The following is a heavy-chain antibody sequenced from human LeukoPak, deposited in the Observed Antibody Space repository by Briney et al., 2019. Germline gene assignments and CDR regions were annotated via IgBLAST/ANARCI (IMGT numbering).Heavy chain of an antibody. J-gene: IGHJ4*02. D-gene: IGHD3-22*01. Sequence: SETLSLTCTVSGGSISSSSYYWGWIRQPPGKGLEWIGSIYYSGSTYYNPSLKSRVTISVDTSKNQFSLKLSSVTAADTAVYYCARLARYYDSSGTVDYWGQGTLVTVSS. V-gene: IGHV4-39*01. CDR2: IYYSGST. CDR1: GGSISSSSYY. CDR3: ARLARYYDSSGTVDY.